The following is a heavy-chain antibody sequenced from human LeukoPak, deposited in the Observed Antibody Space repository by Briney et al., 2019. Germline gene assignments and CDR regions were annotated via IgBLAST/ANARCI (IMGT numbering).Heavy chain of an antibody. CDR3: ARERSIAARRRWLDP. J-gene: IGHJ5*02. D-gene: IGHD6-6*01. CDR1: GYTFTSYG. CDR2: ISAYNGNT. Sequence: GASVKVSCKASGYTFTSYGISWVRQAPGQGLEWMGWISAYNGNTNYAQKLQGRVTMTTDTSTSTAYMELRSLRSDDTAVYYCARERSIAARRRWLDPWGQGTLVTVSS. V-gene: IGHV1-18*01.